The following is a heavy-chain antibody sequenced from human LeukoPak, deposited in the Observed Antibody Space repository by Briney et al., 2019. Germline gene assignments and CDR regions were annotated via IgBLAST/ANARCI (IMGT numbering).Heavy chain of an antibody. CDR2: ISAYNGNT. CDR1: GYTFTGYY. V-gene: IGHV1-18*04. CDR3: ARDRHIVVVTAIPDYYYYGMDV. Sequence: ASVKVSCKASGYTFTGYYMHWVRQAPGQGLEWMGWISAYNGNTNYAQKLQGRVTMTTDTSTSTAYMELRSLRSDDTAVYYCARDRHIVVVTAIPDYYYYGMDVWGQGTTVTVSS. J-gene: IGHJ6*02. D-gene: IGHD2-21*02.